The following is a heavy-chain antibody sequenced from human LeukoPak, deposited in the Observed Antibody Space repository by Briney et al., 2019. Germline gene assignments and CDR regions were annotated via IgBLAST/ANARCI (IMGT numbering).Heavy chain of an antibody. D-gene: IGHD3-9*01. CDR1: GFTFSTYG. V-gene: IGHV3-23*01. CDR2: ISGGGGST. Sequence: GGSLRLSCAASGFTFSTYGMNWVRQAPGKGLEWVSAISGGGGSTYYADSVKGRFTISRDNSKNTVYLQINSLRAEDTAVYYCAKDRLAGLGGDYWGQGTLVTVSS. CDR3: AKDRLAGLGGDY. J-gene: IGHJ4*02.